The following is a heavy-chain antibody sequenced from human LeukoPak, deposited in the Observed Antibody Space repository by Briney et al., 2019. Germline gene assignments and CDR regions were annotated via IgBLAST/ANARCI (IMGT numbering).Heavy chain of an antibody. CDR2: INGESGTP. J-gene: IGHJ4*02. V-gene: IGHV3-23*01. CDR3: AKGAYDSSGYYQLYYFDH. Sequence: PGGSLRLSCAASGFTFGSYVMSWVRQAPGKGLEWVSSINGESGTPFYADTVKGRFTISRDNSENTLSLQMNSLRAEDTAVYYCAKGAYDSSGYYQLYYFDHWGQGTLVSVSS. D-gene: IGHD3-22*01. CDR1: GFTFGSYV.